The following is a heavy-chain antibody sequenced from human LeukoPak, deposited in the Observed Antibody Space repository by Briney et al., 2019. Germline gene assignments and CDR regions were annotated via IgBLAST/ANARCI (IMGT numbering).Heavy chain of an antibody. CDR3: VRALHYYDSSGYYYAGGYYFDY. Sequence: SETLSLTRTVSGGSISSGGYYWSWIRQHPGKGLEWIGYIYYSGSTYYNPSLKSRVTISVDTSKNQFSLKLSSVTAADTAVYYCVRALHYYDSSGYYYAGGYYFDYWGQGTLVTVSS. CDR1: GGSISSGGYY. CDR2: IYYSGST. V-gene: IGHV4-31*03. J-gene: IGHJ4*02. D-gene: IGHD3-22*01.